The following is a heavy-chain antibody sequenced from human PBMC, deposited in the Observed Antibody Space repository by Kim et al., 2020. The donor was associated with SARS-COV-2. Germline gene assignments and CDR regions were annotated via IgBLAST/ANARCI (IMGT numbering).Heavy chain of an antibody. CDR2: ISAYNGNT. CDR1: GYTFTSYG. Sequence: ASVKVSCKASGYTFTSYGISWVRQAPGQGLEWMGWISAYNGNTNYAQKLQGRVTMTTDTSTSTAYMELRSLRSDDTAVYYCGRYSSSGLQLYYYYGMDVWGQGTTVTVSS. V-gene: IGHV1-18*01. D-gene: IGHD6-13*01. J-gene: IGHJ6*02. CDR3: GRYSSSGLQLYYYYGMDV.